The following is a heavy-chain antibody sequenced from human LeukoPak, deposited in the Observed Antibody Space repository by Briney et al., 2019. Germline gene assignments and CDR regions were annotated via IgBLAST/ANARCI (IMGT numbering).Heavy chain of an antibody. V-gene: IGHV3-30*04. CDR1: GFTFSSYA. CDR3: AGGYGLGSYRDYYYGMDV. J-gene: IGHJ6*04. CDR2: ISYDGSNK. Sequence: GGSLRLSCAASGFTFSSYAMHWVRQAPGKGLEWVAVISYDGSNKYYADSVKGRFTISRDNSKNTLYLQMNSLRAEDTAVYYCAGGYGLGSYRDYYYGMDVWGKGTTVTVSS. D-gene: IGHD3-10*01.